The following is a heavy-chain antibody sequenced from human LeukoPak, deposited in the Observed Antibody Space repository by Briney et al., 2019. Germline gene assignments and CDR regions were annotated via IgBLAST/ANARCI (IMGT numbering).Heavy chain of an antibody. CDR2: IYYSGST. CDR1: GGSISSYF. D-gene: IGHD6-25*01. CDR3: ASARLGSGLEGAFDI. V-gene: IGHV4-59*01. Sequence: SETLSLTCTVSGGSISSYFWSWIRQPPGKGLEWIGYIYYSGSTNYNPSLKSRVTISVDTSKNQFSLKLSSVTAADTAVYYCASARLGSGLEGAFDIWGQGTMITVSS. J-gene: IGHJ3*02.